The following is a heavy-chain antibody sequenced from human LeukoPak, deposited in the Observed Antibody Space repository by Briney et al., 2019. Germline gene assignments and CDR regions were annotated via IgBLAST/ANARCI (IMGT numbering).Heavy chain of an antibody. D-gene: IGHD5-18*01. V-gene: IGHV3-21*01. CDR1: GVSFSSNS. Sequence: GGSLRLSCAASGVSFSSNSMNWVRQAPGKGLEWVSSICSSSSYIYYADSVKGRLTIARDNAKKSLYLQMNSLRAEDTAVYYCARDISVRGDYSYGYVYYYYYMDVWGKGTTVTVSS. CDR3: ARDISVRGDYSYGYVYYYYYMDV. CDR2: ICSSSSYI. J-gene: IGHJ6*03.